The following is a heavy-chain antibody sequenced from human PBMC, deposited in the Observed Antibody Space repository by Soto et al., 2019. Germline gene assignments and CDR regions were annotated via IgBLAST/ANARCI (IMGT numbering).Heavy chain of an antibody. J-gene: IGHJ5*01. CDR1: GYTFASYD. V-gene: IGHV1-8*01. CDR3: ARSDGYNFNWLDS. D-gene: IGHD2-21*01. Sequence: QVQLVQSGAEVKTPGASVKVSCKASGYTFASYDINWVRQAPGQGLEWMGWMNPNSGNTGYAQKLQGRLTMTSDTASSIGHMELSSLRNEDTAVYYCARSDGYNFNWLDSWGQGPLVTVSP. CDR2: MNPNSGNT.